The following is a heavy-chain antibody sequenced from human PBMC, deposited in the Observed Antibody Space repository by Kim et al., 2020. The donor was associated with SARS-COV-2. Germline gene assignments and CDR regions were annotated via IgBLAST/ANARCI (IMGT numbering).Heavy chain of an antibody. J-gene: IGHJ5*02. CDR3: ARDSTLGDWFDP. V-gene: IGHV3-33*01. Sequence: YDADSVKGRFTISRDNSKTTLYLQMNSLRAEDTAVYYCARDSTLGDWFDPWGQGTLVTVSS. D-gene: IGHD2-2*01.